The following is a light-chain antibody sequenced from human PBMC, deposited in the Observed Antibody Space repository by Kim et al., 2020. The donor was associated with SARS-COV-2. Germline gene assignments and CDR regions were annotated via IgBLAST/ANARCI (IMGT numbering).Light chain of an antibody. CDR3: QTWDSGTSSYV. Sequence: PGQTASIPCSGDKLGDKYACWYQQKPGQSPVVVIYQDNKRPSGIPERFSGSNSGNTATLTISGTQAMDEADYYCQTWDSGTSSYVFGAGTKVTVL. CDR1: KLGDKY. V-gene: IGLV3-1*01. CDR2: QDN. J-gene: IGLJ1*01.